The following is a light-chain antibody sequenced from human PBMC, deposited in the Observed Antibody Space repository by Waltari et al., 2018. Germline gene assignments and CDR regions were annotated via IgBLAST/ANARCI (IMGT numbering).Light chain of an antibody. CDR1: LCINTW. CDR3: QQANSFPLT. V-gene: IGKV1D-12*01. CDR2: AAS. J-gene: IGKJ4*01. Sequence: DIQMTQSPSSVSASVGDRVTITCRASLCINTWLAWYQQKPGKAPKLLIYAASSLHSGVPSRFGGSGSGTDFTLTIDSLQPEDFATYYCQQANSFPLTFGGGTKVEI.